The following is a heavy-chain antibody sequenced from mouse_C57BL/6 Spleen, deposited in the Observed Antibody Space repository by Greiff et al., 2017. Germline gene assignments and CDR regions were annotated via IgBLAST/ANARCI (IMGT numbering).Heavy chain of an antibody. CDR1: GFSFNTYA. Sequence: EVKLLESGGGLVQPKGSLKLSCAASGFSFNTYAMNWVRQAPGKGLEWVARIRSKSNNYATYYADSVKDRFTISRDDSESMLYLQMNNLKTEDTAMYYCVRQGIIGNYAFDYWGQGTTLTVSS. CDR2: IRSKSNNYAT. CDR3: VRQGIIGNYAFDY. V-gene: IGHV10-1*01. D-gene: IGHD2-1*01. J-gene: IGHJ2*01.